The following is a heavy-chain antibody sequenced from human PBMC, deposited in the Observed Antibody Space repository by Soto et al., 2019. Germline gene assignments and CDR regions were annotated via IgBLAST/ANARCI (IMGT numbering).Heavy chain of an antibody. CDR3: ARGHHYYDSSGYSFNWFDP. D-gene: IGHD3-22*01. Sequence: SETLSLTCAVSGGSISSGGYSWSWIRQPPGKGLEWIGYIYHSGSTYYNPSLKSRVTISVDRSKNQFSLKLSFVTAADTAVYYCARGHHYYDSSGYSFNWFDPWGQGTLVTVSS. CDR2: IYHSGST. J-gene: IGHJ5*02. V-gene: IGHV4-30-2*01. CDR1: GGSISSGGYS.